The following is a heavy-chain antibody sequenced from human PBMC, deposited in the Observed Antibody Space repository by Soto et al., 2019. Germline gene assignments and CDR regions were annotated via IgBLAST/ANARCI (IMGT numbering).Heavy chain of an antibody. Sequence: EVQLVESGGGLVKPGGSLRLSCAASGFTFSNAWMNWVRQAPGKGLEWVGRIKSKTDGGTTDYAAPVKGRFTISRDDSKNTLYLQMNSLKTEDTAVYYCTTGRERHGYSLGPYYGMDVWGQGTTVTVSS. D-gene: IGHD1-26*01. CDR3: TTGRERHGYSLGPYYGMDV. CDR1: GFTFSNAW. V-gene: IGHV3-15*07. CDR2: IKSKTDGGTT. J-gene: IGHJ6*02.